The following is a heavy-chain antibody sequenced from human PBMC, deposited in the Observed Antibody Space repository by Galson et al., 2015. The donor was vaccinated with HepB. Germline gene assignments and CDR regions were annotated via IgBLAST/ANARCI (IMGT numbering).Heavy chain of an antibody. V-gene: IGHV5-10-1*01. D-gene: IGHD3-22*01. J-gene: IGHJ5*02. CDR3: ARHGGPHYYDRRGYYL. CDR2: IDPSDSYT. CDR1: GYSFTSYW. Sequence: QSGAEVKKPGESLRISCKGSGYSFTSYWISWVRQMPGKGLEWMGRIDPSDSYTNYSPSFQGHVTISADKSISTAYLQWSSLKASDTAMYYCARHGGPHYYDRRGYYLWGQGTLVTVSS.